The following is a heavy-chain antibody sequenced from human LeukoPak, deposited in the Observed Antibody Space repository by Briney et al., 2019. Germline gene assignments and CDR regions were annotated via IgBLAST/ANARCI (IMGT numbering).Heavy chain of an antibody. Sequence: GGSLRLSCAASGFTFSRYWMSWVRQVPRKGLEWVANIKQDGGEIYYVDSVKGRFTISRDNAKNSLYLQMNSLRAEDTAVYYCARVLWGYGDYEEVYFDYWGQGTLVTVSS. CDR3: ARVLWGYGDYEEVYFDY. J-gene: IGHJ4*02. CDR2: IKQDGGEI. CDR1: GFTFSRYW. D-gene: IGHD4-17*01. V-gene: IGHV3-7*03.